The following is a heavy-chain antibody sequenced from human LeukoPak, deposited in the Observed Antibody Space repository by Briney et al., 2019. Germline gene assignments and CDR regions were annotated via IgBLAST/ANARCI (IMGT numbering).Heavy chain of an antibody. D-gene: IGHD3-22*01. J-gene: IGHJ5*02. Sequence: AGGSLRLSCAASGFTFSSYWMSWVRQAPGKGLEWVANIKRDGSEKYYVDSVKGRFTISRDNAKSSLYLQMNSLRAVDTAVYYCARDPIDYFDSSGYYPWGQGALVTVSS. CDR1: GFTFSSYW. V-gene: IGHV3-7*01. CDR2: IKRDGSEK. CDR3: ARDPIDYFDSSGYYP.